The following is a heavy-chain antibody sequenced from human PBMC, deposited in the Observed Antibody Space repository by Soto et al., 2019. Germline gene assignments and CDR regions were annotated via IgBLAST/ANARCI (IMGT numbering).Heavy chain of an antibody. D-gene: IGHD3-10*01. J-gene: IGHJ6*02. CDR2: INHSGST. CDR1: GGSFSGYY. Sequence: SETLSLTCAVHGGSFSGYYWSWIRQPPGKGLEWIGEINHSGSTNYNPSLKSRVTISVDTSKNQFSLKLSSVTAADTAVYYCARGRMLLWFGENYGMDVWGQGTTVTVSS. CDR3: ARGRMLLWFGENYGMDV. V-gene: IGHV4-34*01.